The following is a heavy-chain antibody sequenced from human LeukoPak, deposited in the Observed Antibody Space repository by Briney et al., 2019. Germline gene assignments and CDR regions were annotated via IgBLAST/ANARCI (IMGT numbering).Heavy chain of an antibody. CDR1: GYRFTSYW. D-gene: IGHD3-22*01. CDR3: ARALYYYDNSGPHWDDAFDI. V-gene: IGHV5-51*01. J-gene: IGHJ3*02. CDR2: IYPGDSDS. Sequence: GESLQISCKVSGYRFTSYWIAWGRQMPGKGLEWMGIIYPGDSDSRYSPSFQGQVTISADKSISTTYLQWSSLKASDTAMYYCARALYYYDNSGPHWDDAFDIWGQGTMVTVSS.